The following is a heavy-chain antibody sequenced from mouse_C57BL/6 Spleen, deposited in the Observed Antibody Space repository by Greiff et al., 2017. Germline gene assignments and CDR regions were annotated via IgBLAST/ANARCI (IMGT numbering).Heavy chain of an antibody. CDR2: IYPGCGNT. CDR3: ARAPPDCDYAPFAY. D-gene: IGHD2-4*01. J-gene: IGHJ3*01. CDR1: GYSFTSYY. Sequence: VQLQQSGPELVKPGASVKISCKASGYSFTSYYIHWVKQRPGQGLEWIGWIYPGCGNTKYNEKFKGKATLTADTASSTSYMQLSSLTSEDSAVYYGARAPPDCDYAPFAYWGQGTLVTVSA. V-gene: IGHV1-66*01.